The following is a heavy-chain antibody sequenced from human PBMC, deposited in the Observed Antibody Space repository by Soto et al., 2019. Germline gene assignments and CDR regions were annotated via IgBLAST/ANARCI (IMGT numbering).Heavy chain of an antibody. Sequence: QVQLVESGGGVVQPGRSLRLSCAASGFTFSDYAMHWVRQAPGKGLEWVAVVSYDGGNKYYADSVKGRFTISRDNSKNTLDLQRKSLGAEDRAVYYCARGGYSSSWRSFDYWGQGTLVTVSS. J-gene: IGHJ4*02. CDR2: VSYDGGNK. D-gene: IGHD6-13*01. CDR1: GFTFSDYA. CDR3: ARGGYSSSWRSFDY. V-gene: IGHV3-30-3*01.